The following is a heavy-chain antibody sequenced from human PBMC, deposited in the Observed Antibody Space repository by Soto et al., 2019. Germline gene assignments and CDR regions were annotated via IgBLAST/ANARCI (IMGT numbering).Heavy chain of an antibody. CDR1: RHSMNPYY. V-gene: IGHV4-59*08. D-gene: IGHD7-27*01. Sequence: SETLSLTCSLFRHSMNPYYSSWLTQSPGKGLEWIANIYYRGNTNYNPSLESRVTISIDTSKNQFSLKLNSLTAADTAVYYCARHSKKTGDFDYYYGMDVWGQGTTVT. J-gene: IGHJ6*02. CDR2: IYYRGNT. CDR3: ARHSKKTGDFDYYYGMDV.